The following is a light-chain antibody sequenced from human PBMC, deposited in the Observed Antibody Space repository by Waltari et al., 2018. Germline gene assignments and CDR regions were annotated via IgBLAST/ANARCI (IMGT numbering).Light chain of an antibody. Sequence: EIVLTQSPGTLSLSPVERATLSCRTSQRISSSFLAWYQQKDGQAPRLLIYGTNTRATGIPDRFSGSGSGTDFTLTVSRLEPEDFAVYFCQQYGSSPWTFGQGTKVEI. J-gene: IGKJ1*01. CDR2: GTN. CDR1: QRISSSF. CDR3: QQYGSSPWT. V-gene: IGKV3-20*01.